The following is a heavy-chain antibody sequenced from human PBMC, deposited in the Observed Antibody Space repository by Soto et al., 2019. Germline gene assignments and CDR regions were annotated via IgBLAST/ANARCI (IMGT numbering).Heavy chain of an antibody. Sequence: SQTLSLTCVGSGDTVSSNSVAWNWVRQSPSRGLEWLGRTYYRSRWYSDYAVSVRSRIDINADTSKNQVSLQLDSVTPEDTAVYYCARSEEDSDYYYYGMDVWGQGTTVTVSS. CDR1: GDTVSSNSVA. CDR3: ARSEEDSDYYYYGMDV. V-gene: IGHV6-1*01. CDR2: TYYRSRWYS. J-gene: IGHJ6*02. D-gene: IGHD2-15*01.